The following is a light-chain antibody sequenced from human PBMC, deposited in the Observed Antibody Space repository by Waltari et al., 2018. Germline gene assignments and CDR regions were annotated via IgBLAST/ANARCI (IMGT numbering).Light chain of an antibody. CDR2: AAS. CDR3: QKYGTLPAT. V-gene: IGKV3-20*01. Sequence: EIVLTQSPGTLSLSPGERATLSCRASQSVSKYLAWYQQKPGQAPRLLIYAASTRATGIPDRFSATGWGTDFSLSISRLEPEDFAVYYCQKYGTLPATFGQGTKVQMK. CDR1: QSVSKY. J-gene: IGKJ1*01.